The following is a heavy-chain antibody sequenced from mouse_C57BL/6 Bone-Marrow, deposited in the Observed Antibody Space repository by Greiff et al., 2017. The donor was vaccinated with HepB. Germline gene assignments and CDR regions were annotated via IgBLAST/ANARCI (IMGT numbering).Heavy chain of an antibody. D-gene: IGHD1-1*01. CDR1: GYTFTSYW. V-gene: IGHV1-53*01. J-gene: IGHJ1*03. CDR2: INPSNGGT. Sequence: QVQLQQPGTELVKPGASVKLSCKASGYTFTSYWMHWVKQRPGQGLEWIGNINPSNGGTNYNEKFKSKATLTVDKSSSTAYMQLSSLTSEDSAVYYCARGILELRSLCLYFDVWGTGTTVTVSS. CDR3: ARGILELRSLCLYFDV.